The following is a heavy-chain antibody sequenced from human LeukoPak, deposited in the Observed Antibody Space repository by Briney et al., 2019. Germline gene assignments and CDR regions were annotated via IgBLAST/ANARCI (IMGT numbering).Heavy chain of an antibody. J-gene: IGHJ4*02. D-gene: IGHD1-7*01. CDR2: MSVDGRNK. CDR3: ARVRTLDY. CDR1: GFTFSGYA. Sequence: SGGSLRLSCAASGFTFSGYAMHWVRQAPGKGLEWVADMSVDGRNKYYADSVKGRFTISRDNCKNTLYLQMNSLRDEDTAVFYCARVRTLDYWGQGTLVTVSS. V-gene: IGHV3-30*04.